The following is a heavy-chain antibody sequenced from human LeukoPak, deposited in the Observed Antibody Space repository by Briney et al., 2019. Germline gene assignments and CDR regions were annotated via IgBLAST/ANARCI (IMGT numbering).Heavy chain of an antibody. CDR3: ARDIWNLRLIYY. J-gene: IGHJ4*02. CDR2: INPNSGGT. V-gene: IGHV1-2*02. D-gene: IGHD3-16*01. Sequence: ASVTVSCKASGYTFTDYYIHWVRQAPGQGLEWMGWINPNSGGTNYAQKFQGRVTMTGDTSVSTAYMELSGLTSDDTAVYYCARDIWNLRLIYYWGQGTLVTVSS. CDR1: GYTFTDYY.